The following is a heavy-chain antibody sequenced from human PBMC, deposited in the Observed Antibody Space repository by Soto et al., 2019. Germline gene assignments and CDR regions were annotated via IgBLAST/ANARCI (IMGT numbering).Heavy chain of an antibody. V-gene: IGHV4-59*01. J-gene: IGHJ4*02. CDR3: ARGRGGDVFDY. D-gene: IGHD2-21*02. CDR2: IYYSGST. CDR1: GGSISSYY. Sequence: SETLSLTCTVSGGSISSYYWSWIRQPPGKGLEWIGYIYYSGSTNYNPSLKSRVTISVDTSKNQFSLKLSSVTAADTAVYYCARGRGGDVFDYWGQGTLVTVSS.